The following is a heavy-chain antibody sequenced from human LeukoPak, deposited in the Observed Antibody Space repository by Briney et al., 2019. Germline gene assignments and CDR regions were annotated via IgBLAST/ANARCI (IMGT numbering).Heavy chain of an antibody. D-gene: IGHD3-22*01. Sequence: KPSETLSLTCTVSGDSISSGDYYWRWIRQPAGKGLEWIGRISSSGSTNYNPSLKSRVTISVDTSKNQFSLKLSSVTAADTAVYFCARGPYSYDSSGAFDIGGQGTMVTVSS. CDR3: ARGPYSYDSSGAFDI. V-gene: IGHV4-61*02. CDR1: GDSISSGDYY. CDR2: ISSSGST. J-gene: IGHJ3*02.